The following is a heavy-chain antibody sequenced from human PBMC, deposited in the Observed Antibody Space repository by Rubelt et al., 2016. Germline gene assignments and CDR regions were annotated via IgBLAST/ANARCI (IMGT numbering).Heavy chain of an antibody. V-gene: IGHV3-7*05. J-gene: IGHJ5*02. CDR3: AGDGARTNWFDP. CDR1: GFIFSNYW. CDR2: IKQDGREK. Sequence: GGGLVQPGGSLRLSCAASGFIFSNYWMSWVRQAPGKGLEWVANIKQDGREKFYVDSVRGRFTISRDNAKNSLYLQMNSLRAEDTAVYYCAGDGARTNWFDPWGQGTLVTVSS.